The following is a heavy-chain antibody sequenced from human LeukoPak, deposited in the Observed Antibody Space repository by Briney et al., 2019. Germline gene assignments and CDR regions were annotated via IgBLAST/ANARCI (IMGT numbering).Heavy chain of an antibody. CDR3: ARELPMVRGGGAFDI. Sequence: SETLSLTCTVSGGSISSYYWSWIRQPPGKGPEWIGYIYYSGSTNYNPSLKSRVTISVDTSKNQFSLKLSSVTAADTAVYYCARELPMVRGGGAFDIWGQGTMVTVSS. CDR2: IYYSGST. D-gene: IGHD3-10*01. V-gene: IGHV4-59*01. CDR1: GGSISSYY. J-gene: IGHJ3*02.